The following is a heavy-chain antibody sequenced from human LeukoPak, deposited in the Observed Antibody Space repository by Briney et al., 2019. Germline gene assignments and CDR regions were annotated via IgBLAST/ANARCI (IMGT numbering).Heavy chain of an antibody. V-gene: IGHV3-23*01. CDR1: GFTFSSYT. J-gene: IGHJ4*02. D-gene: IGHD1-1*01. CDR3: AKDRTTSSRIFDY. CDR2: FTSGGST. Sequence: GGSLRLSCAASGFTFSSYTMNWVGQAQGKGLVWVSGFTSGGSTYYADSVKGRFTISRDNSKNTLYLQMNSPSAEDTAVYYCAKDRTTSSRIFDYGGQGTLVTVSS.